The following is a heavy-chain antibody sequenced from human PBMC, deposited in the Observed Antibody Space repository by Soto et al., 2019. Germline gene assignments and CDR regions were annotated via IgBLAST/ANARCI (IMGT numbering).Heavy chain of an antibody. V-gene: IGHV3-74*01. J-gene: IGHJ4*02. Sequence: EVQLVESGGALVQPGGSLRLSCAASGFTFSSYWMHWVRQAPGKGLVWVSRINSDGSSTSYADSVKGRFTISRDNAKNTLYLQMNSLRAEDTAVYYWARTSLVVEAATREDYWGQGTLVTVSS. CDR3: ARTSLVVEAATREDY. D-gene: IGHD2-15*01. CDR1: GFTFSSYW. CDR2: INSDGSST.